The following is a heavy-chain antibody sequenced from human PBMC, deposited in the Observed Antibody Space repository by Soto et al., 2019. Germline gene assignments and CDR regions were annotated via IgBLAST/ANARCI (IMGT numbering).Heavy chain of an antibody. J-gene: IGHJ5*02. CDR2: TYFRSKWYN. V-gene: IGHV6-1*01. Sequence: PTLSLSCAISGDSVSSNTASSNWIRQSPSRGLEWLGRTYFRSKWYNDYAVSVKSRIIINPDTSNNQFSLQLNSVTPEDTAVYFCAKGDNLGPKTGYAFDPWGQGIMVTVSS. CDR3: AKGDNLGPKTGYAFDP. CDR1: GDSVSSNTAS. D-gene: IGHD5-12*01.